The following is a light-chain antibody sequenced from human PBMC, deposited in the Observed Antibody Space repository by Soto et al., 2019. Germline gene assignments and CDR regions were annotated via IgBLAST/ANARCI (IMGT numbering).Light chain of an antibody. CDR1: SGSIASNY. Sequence: NFMLTQPHSVSESPGKTVTISCTRSSGSIASNYVQWYQQRPGSSPTTVIYEDNRRPSGVPDRFSGSIDSSSNSASLTISGLKTEDEADYYCQSYDSINVVFGGGTKVTVL. V-gene: IGLV6-57*01. CDR3: QSYDSINVV. J-gene: IGLJ2*01. CDR2: EDN.